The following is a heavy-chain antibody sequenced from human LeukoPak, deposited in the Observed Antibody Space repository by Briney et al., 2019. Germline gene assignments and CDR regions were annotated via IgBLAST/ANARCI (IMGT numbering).Heavy chain of an antibody. Sequence: PSETLSLTCAVYGGSFSGYYWSWLRQPPGKGLEWIGEINHSGSTNYNPSLKSRVTISVDTSKNQFSLKLSSVTAADTAEYYCARGLRYYDSSGYYGLFDYWGQGTLVTVSS. V-gene: IGHV4-34*01. D-gene: IGHD3-22*01. CDR3: ARGLRYYDSSGYYGLFDY. CDR1: GGSFSGYY. CDR2: INHSGST. J-gene: IGHJ4*02.